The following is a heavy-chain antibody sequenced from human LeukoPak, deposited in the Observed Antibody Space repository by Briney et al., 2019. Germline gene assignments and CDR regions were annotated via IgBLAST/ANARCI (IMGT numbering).Heavy chain of an antibody. CDR2: IYYSGNT. V-gene: IGHV4-59*12. Sequence: SETLSLTCTVSGGSISSYYWSWIRQPPGKGLEWIGYIYYSGNTNYNSSLKSRVTISVDTSKTQFSLKLTSVTAADTAVYYCARRTVRGVIDYWGQGTLVTISS. CDR3: ARRTVRGVIDY. J-gene: IGHJ4*02. CDR1: GGSISSYY. D-gene: IGHD3-10*01.